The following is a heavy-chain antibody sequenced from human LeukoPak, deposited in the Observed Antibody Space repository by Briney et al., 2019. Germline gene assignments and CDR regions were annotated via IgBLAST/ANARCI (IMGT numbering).Heavy chain of an antibody. CDR3: AKESSSTANNVDN. CDR1: GFTFRDYA. V-gene: IGHV3-23*01. CDR2: VGGIGGTT. Sequence: PGGSLRLFRAASGFTFRDYALIWVRQPPGKGLPGVSGVGGIGGTTFYPPFVKGRFSISSESSKNPMYLEMNSLRPADPAVSFCAKESSSTANNVDNWGQRTLVTVSS. J-gene: IGHJ4*02. D-gene: IGHD2/OR15-2a*01.